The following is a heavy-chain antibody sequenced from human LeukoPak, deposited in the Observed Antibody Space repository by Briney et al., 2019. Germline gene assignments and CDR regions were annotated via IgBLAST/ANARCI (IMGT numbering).Heavy chain of an antibody. CDR3: ARLPHYDILTGYYRFDV. D-gene: IGHD3-9*01. V-gene: IGHV4-4*02. CDR2: IYHSGST. Sequence: SGTLSLTCAISGGSISSSNWWSWVRQPPGKGLEWIGEIYHSGSTNYNPSLKSRVTISVDKSKNQFSLKLSSVTAADTAVYYCARLPHYDILTGYYRFDVWGKGTTVTVSS. J-gene: IGHJ6*04. CDR1: GGSISSSNW.